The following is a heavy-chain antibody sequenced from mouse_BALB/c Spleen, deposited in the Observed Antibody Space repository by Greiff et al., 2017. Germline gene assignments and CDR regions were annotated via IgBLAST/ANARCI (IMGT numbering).Heavy chain of an antibody. CDR1: GFTFSSFG. Sequence: EVKVVESGGGLVQPGGSRKLSCAASGFTFSSFGMHWVRQAPEKGLEWVAYISSGSSTIYYAATVKGRFTISRDNPKKTLFLQMTSLRSEDTAMYYCARELGGTIAYWGQGTLVTVSA. CDR2: ISSGSSTI. J-gene: IGHJ3*01. V-gene: IGHV5-17*02. CDR3: ARELGGTIAY. D-gene: IGHD2-12*01.